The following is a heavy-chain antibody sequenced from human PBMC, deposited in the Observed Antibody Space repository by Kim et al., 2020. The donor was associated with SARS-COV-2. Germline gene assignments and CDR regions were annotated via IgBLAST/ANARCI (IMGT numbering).Heavy chain of an antibody. CDR3: AKDIHYRPGGYYYYYGMDV. CDR2: ISWDGGST. J-gene: IGHJ6*02. CDR1: GFTFDDYT. V-gene: IGHV3-43*01. Sequence: GGSLRLSCAASGFTFDDYTMHWVRQAPGKGLEWVSLISWDGGSTYYADSVKGRFTISRYNSKNSLYLQMNSLRTEDTALYYCAKDIHYRPGGYYYYYGMDVWGQGTTVTVSS. D-gene: IGHD3-16*01.